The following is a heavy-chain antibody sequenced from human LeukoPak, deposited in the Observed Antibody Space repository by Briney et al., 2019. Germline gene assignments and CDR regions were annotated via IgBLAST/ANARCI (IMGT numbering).Heavy chain of an antibody. CDR3: AYCSSTTCYLVEYFQH. CDR1: GITFSNYA. CDR2: ITGSGSTT. J-gene: IGHJ1*01. D-gene: IGHD2-2*01. V-gene: IGHV3-23*01. Sequence: GGSLRLSCAASGITFSNYAMGWVRQASGKGLEWVSGITGSGSTTYYADSVKGRFTISRDNSKNTLYLQMNSLRAEDTAVYHCAYCSSTTCYLVEYFQHWGQGTLVTVSS.